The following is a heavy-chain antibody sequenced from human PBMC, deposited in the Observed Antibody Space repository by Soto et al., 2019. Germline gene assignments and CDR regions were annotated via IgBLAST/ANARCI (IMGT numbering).Heavy chain of an antibody. V-gene: IGHV4-30-2*01. CDR2: IYPSGAT. CDR3: ARAIFSSVLYIDF. Sequence: SETLSLTCTISGASISTIGNTWTWVRQPPGKGLEWIGYIYPSGATYYNPSLKSRVTISMGGSKNRFSLNVNSATAADTAVYYCARAIFSSVLYIDFWGQGTTVTVSS. CDR1: GASISTIGNT. J-gene: IGHJ6*03. D-gene: IGHD3-3*01.